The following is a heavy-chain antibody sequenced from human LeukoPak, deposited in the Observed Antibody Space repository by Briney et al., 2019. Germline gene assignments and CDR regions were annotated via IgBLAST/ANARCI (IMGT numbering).Heavy chain of an antibody. D-gene: IGHD2-8*02. J-gene: IGHJ6*03. CDR2: ISESGRT. CDR1: GGSISTSSYY. Sequence: PSETLSLTCTVSGGSISTSSYYWGWIRQPPGKGLEWIGSISESGRTYYNPSLKSRVIISVDTSKKHFSLKLSSVTAADTAVYYCARHCTGDICAAYYFYYYMDVWAKGPRSLSP. CDR3: ARHCTGDICAAYYFYYYMDV. V-gene: IGHV4-39*02.